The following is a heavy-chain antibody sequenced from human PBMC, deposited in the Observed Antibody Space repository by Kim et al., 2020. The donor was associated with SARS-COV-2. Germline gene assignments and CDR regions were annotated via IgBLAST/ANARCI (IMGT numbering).Heavy chain of an antibody. CDR2: ISGSGGST. CDR1: GFTFSSYA. V-gene: IGHV3-23*01. D-gene: IGHD6-13*01. J-gene: IGHJ6*02. Sequence: GGSLRLSCAASGFTFSSYAMSWVRQAPGKGLEWVSAISGSGGSTYYADSVKGRFTISRDNSKNTLYLQMNSLRAEDTAVYYCAKALVSSSWSRNSEEGTSGEEYYYYYGMDVWGQGTTVTVSS. CDR3: AKALVSSSWSRNSEEGTSGEEYYYYYGMDV.